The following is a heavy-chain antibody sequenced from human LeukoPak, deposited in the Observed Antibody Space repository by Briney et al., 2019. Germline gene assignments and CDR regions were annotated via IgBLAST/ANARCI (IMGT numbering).Heavy chain of an antibody. CDR1: GFTFSSYS. D-gene: IGHD3-3*01. CDR2: IRSSSSYI. V-gene: IGHV3-21*01. J-gene: IGHJ4*02. CDR3: ARGIDEWLYLNY. Sequence: GGSLRLSCAASGFTFSSYSMNWVRQAPGKGLEWVSFIRSSSSYIYYADSVKGRFTISRDNAKNSLYLQMNSLRAEDTAVYYCARGIDEWLYLNYWGQGALVTVSS.